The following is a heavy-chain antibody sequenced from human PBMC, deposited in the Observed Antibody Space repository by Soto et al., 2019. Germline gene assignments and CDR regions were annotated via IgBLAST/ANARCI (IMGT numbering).Heavy chain of an antibody. Sequence: QVQLQESGPRLVKPSQTLSLTCTVSGGSISTTGYYWSWIRQRPDRGLEWIGYIYYSGTTYYNPSLQSRVSISVDTSNNQFSLNLRSVTAADTAVYYCARNDYFDFWGQGTLVTVSS. CDR2: IYYSGTT. J-gene: IGHJ4*02. CDR3: ARNDYFDF. V-gene: IGHV4-31*03. CDR1: GGSISTTGYY.